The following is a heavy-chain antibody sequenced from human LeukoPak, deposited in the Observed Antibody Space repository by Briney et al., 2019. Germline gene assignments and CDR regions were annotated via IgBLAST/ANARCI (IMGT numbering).Heavy chain of an antibody. J-gene: IGHJ5*02. D-gene: IGHD2-15*01. CDR3: VRDEDS. Sequence: SVKVSCKASGYTFTSYGISWVRQAPGQGLEWMGGIIPIFGTANYAQKFQGRVTITADESTSTAYMELSSLRSEDTAVYYCVRDEDSWGQGILVTVSS. CDR2: IIPIFGTA. V-gene: IGHV1-69*13. CDR1: GYTFTSYG.